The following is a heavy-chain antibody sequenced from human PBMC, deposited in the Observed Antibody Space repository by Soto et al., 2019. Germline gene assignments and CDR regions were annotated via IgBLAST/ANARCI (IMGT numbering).Heavy chain of an antibody. D-gene: IGHD2-2*01. Sequence: QVQLVQSGAEVKKPGSSVKVSCKASGGTFSSYTISWVRQAPGQGLEWMGRIIPILGIANYAQKFQGRVTSTADKATSTAYKELSSRRSEDTAVYYCASGAMGVVPVARMGGMDVWGQGTTVTVSS. V-gene: IGHV1-69*02. J-gene: IGHJ6*02. CDR3: ASGAMGVVPVARMGGMDV. CDR2: IIPILGIA. CDR1: GGTFSSYT.